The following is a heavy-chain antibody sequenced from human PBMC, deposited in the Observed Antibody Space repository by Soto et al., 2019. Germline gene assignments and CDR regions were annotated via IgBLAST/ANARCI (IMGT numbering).Heavy chain of an antibody. D-gene: IGHD5-12*01. Sequence: QVQLVESGGGVVQPGRSLRLSCAASGFTFSSYAMHWVRQAPGKGLEWVAVISYDGSNKYYADSVKGRFTISRDNSKNTLYLQMNSLRAEDTAVYYCARAREMATINVPGDWGQGTLVTVSS. V-gene: IGHV3-30-3*01. J-gene: IGHJ4*02. CDR1: GFTFSSYA. CDR2: ISYDGSNK. CDR3: ARAREMATINVPGD.